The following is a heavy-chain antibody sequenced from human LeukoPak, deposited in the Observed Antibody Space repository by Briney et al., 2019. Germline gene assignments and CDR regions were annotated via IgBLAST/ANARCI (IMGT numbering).Heavy chain of an antibody. CDR3: AREGNYYDSSGYYY. V-gene: IGHV1-3*01. J-gene: IGHJ4*02. D-gene: IGHD3-22*01. Sequence: KFQGRVTITRDTSASTAYMELSGLRSEDTAVYYCAREGNYYDSSGYYYWGQGTLVTVSS.